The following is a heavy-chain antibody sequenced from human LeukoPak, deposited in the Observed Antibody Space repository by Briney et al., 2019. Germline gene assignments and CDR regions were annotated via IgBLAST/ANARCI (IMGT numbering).Heavy chain of an antibody. CDR3: ASGGRGGNNWFDP. Sequence: MPSETLSLTCAVSGGSISSSNWWSWVRQPPGKGLEWIGEIYHSGSTNYNPSLKSRVTISVDKSKNQFSLKLSSVTAADTAVYYCASGGRGGNNWFDPWGQGTLVTVSS. D-gene: IGHD3-16*01. CDR1: GGSISSSNW. J-gene: IGHJ5*02. CDR2: IYHSGST. V-gene: IGHV4-4*02.